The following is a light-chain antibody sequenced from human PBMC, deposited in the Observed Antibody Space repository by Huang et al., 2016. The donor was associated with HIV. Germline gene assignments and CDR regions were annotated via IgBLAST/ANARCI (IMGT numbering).Light chain of an antibody. V-gene: IGKV4-1*01. J-gene: IGKJ3*01. CDR2: WAS. CDR3: QQYYSSPFT. CDR1: QTILHDSDSRNY. Sequence: DIVMTQSPDSLAVSLGERATINYKSSQTILHDSDSRNYLAWYQQKPGQPPKLLIHWASIRKAGVPDRFIGSGSGTDFTLTISSLQAEDVAVYYCQQYYSSPFTFGPGTNVDI.